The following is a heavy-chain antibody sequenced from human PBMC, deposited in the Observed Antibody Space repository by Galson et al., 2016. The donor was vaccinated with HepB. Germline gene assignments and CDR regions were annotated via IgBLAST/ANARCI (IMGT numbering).Heavy chain of an antibody. CDR2: IYSGGNI. V-gene: IGHV3-53*01. CDR3: ARGGGGSYLDY. J-gene: IGHJ4*02. Sequence: SLRLSCAASGFTVSSNYMSWVRQAPGKGLEWVSVIYSGGNIYYADSVKGRFTISRDNSKNALSLQMNSLRAEDTAVFYCARGGGGSYLDYWGQGTLVTVSS. D-gene: IGHD2-15*01. CDR1: GFTVSSNY.